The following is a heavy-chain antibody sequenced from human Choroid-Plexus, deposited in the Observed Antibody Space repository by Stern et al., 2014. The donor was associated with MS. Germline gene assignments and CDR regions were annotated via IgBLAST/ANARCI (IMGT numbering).Heavy chain of an antibody. CDR3: AKDRQYLTYFFDH. Sequence: VQLVESGGGVVQPGRTLRLSCVASGFTLGSCAMHWVRQAPGKGLERGAGVSYDGSNKYYADSVKGRFTISRDNSQNTLYMQMSSLRPEDTAVYYCAKDRQYLTYFFDHWGQGSLVTVSS. CDR1: GFTLGSCA. CDR2: VSYDGSNK. V-gene: IGHV3-30*18. J-gene: IGHJ5*02. D-gene: IGHD2/OR15-2a*01.